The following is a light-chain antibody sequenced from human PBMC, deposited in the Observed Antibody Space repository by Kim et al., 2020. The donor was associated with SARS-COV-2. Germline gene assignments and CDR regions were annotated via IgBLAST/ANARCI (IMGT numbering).Light chain of an antibody. Sequence: VSPGKTASLTCSGDRVGDKYACWYQKKPGQSPVLVIYQDSKRPSGIPERFSGSNSGNTATLTISGTQAMDEADYYCQAWDSSTVVFGGGTQLTVL. CDR3: QAWDSSTVV. J-gene: IGLJ2*01. CDR2: QDS. V-gene: IGLV3-1*01. CDR1: RVGDKY.